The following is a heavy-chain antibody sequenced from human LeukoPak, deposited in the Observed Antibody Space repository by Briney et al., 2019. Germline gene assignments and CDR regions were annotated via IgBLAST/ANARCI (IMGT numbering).Heavy chain of an antibody. Sequence: GGSLRLSCAASGFTFSSYGMHWVRQAPGKGLEWVATISSDGRNQHYADSVQGRFTISRDNSKNTLHLQMDNLRTEDTAVYYCSTDGTPKFEYWGQGTLVTVSS. D-gene: IGHD1-26*01. CDR3: STDGTPKFEY. CDR1: GFTFSSYG. J-gene: IGHJ4*02. V-gene: IGHV3-30*03. CDR2: ISSDGRNQ.